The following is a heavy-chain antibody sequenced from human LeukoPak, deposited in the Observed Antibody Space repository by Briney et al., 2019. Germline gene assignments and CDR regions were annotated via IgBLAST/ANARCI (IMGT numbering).Heavy chain of an antibody. CDR3: ARGISSSWYY. V-gene: IGHV3-7*05. CDR2: IKQGGSES. Sequence: GGSLRLSCAASGFTFRNYWMSWVRQAPGKGLEWVANIKQGGSESYYVDSVKGRFTISRDNAENSLYLQMNSLRAEDTAVYYCARGISSSWYYWGQGTLVTVSS. CDR1: GFTFRNYW. D-gene: IGHD6-13*01. J-gene: IGHJ4*02.